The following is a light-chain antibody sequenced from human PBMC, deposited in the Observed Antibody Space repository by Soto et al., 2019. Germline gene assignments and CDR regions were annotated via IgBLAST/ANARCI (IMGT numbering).Light chain of an antibody. CDR2: EVS. V-gene: IGLV2-14*01. CDR1: SSDIGDYKY. Sequence: QSALTQPASVSGSPGQSITISCTGTSSDIGDYKYVSWYQQHPGKAPKLMIYEVSNRPSGVSNRFSGSKSGNTASLTISGLQAEDEADYYCSSYTRSSTLDVVFGGGTKLTVL. CDR3: SSYTRSSTLDVV. J-gene: IGLJ2*01.